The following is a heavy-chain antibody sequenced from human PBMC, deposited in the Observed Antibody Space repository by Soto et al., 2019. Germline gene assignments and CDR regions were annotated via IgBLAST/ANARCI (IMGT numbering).Heavy chain of an antibody. Sequence: QVQLVQSGAEVKKPGASVKVSCQASGYTFTRYGLTWVRQAPGQGLEWMGWISGYNGRTNYAQKIQGRVTMTTDTSTSTAYMELRSLRSEDTAVYYCATPAEALDTAMLKGLAHWGQGSLVTVSS. V-gene: IGHV1-18*04. J-gene: IGHJ4*02. CDR2: ISGYNGRT. D-gene: IGHD5-18*01. CDR3: ATPAEALDTAMLKGLAH. CDR1: GYTFTRYG.